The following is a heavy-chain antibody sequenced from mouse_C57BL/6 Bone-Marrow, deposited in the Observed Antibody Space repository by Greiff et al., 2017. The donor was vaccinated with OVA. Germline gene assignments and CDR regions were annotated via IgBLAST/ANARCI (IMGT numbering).Heavy chain of an antibody. CDR1: GYTFTSYG. J-gene: IGHJ2*01. D-gene: IGHD1-1*01. CDR2: IYPRSGNT. Sequence: QVQLKESGAELARPGASVTLSCKASGYTFTSYGISWVKQRTGQGLEWIGEIYPRSGNTYYNEKFKGKATLTADKSSSTAYMELRSLTSEDSAVYFCAPRSPTVAPYYWGQGTTLTVSS. CDR3: APRSPTVAPYY. V-gene: IGHV1-81*01.